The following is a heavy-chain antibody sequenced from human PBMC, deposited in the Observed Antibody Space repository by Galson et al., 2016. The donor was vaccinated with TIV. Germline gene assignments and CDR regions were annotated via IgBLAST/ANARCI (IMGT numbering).Heavy chain of an antibody. Sequence: YLRLSCATSGFSFRRYCMYWVRQAPGKGLDWVAFIAYDGSVKYYADSVRGRFTISRDNSKNTLFLQMNSLRLEDSAVYYCAKAQEPNYSNALYGMDVWGQGTTVTVSS. J-gene: IGHJ6*02. V-gene: IGHV3-30*02. CDR1: GFSFRRYC. CDR2: IAYDGSVK. D-gene: IGHD4-11*01. CDR3: AKAQEPNYSNALYGMDV.